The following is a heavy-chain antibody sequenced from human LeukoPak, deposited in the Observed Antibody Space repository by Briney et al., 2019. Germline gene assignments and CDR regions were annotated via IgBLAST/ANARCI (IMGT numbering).Heavy chain of an antibody. CDR2: INHSGST. Sequence: PSETLSLTCAVYGGSFSGYYWSWIRQPPGKGLGWIGEINHSGSTNYNPSLKSRVTISVDTSKNQFSLKLSSVTAADTAVYYCARDRPGGSSLDYWGQGTLVTVSS. CDR3: ARDRPGGSSLDY. CDR1: GGSFSGYY. V-gene: IGHV4-34*01. J-gene: IGHJ4*02. D-gene: IGHD6-13*01.